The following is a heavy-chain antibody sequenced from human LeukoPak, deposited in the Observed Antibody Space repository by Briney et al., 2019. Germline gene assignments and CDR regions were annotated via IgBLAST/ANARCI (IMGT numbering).Heavy chain of an antibody. Sequence: PGGSLRLSCAASGFTFSSYWMHWVRQAPGKGLEWVCGINWNGGSTGYADSVKGRFTISRDNAKNSLYLQMNSLRAEDTALYECARSGGAAHWEWGQGTLVTVSS. CDR1: GFTFSSYW. D-gene: IGHD6-6*01. CDR2: INWNGGST. J-gene: IGHJ4*02. V-gene: IGHV3-20*01. CDR3: ARSGGAAHWE.